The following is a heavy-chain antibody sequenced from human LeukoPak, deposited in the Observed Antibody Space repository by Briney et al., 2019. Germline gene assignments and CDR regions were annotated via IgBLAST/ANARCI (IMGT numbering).Heavy chain of an antibody. J-gene: IGHJ6*02. CDR2: ISSSGSTI. V-gene: IGHV3-11*01. Sequence: PGGSLRLPCAASGFTFSDYYMSWIRQAPGKGLEWVSYISSSGSTIYYADSVKGRFTISRDNAKNSLYLQMNSLRAEDTAVYYCARDLWTNDFWSGYPRYYYGMDVWGQGTTVTVSS. D-gene: IGHD3-3*01. CDR3: ARDLWTNDFWSGYPRYYYGMDV. CDR1: GFTFSDYY.